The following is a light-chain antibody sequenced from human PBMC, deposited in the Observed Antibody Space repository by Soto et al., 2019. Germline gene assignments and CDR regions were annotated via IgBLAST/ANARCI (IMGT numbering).Light chain of an antibody. CDR1: SSNIGNNA. CDR2: YDD. CDR3: AALDDSLNGYV. V-gene: IGLV1-36*01. J-gene: IGLJ1*01. Sequence: QSVLTQPPSVSEAPRQRVTISCSGSSSNIGNNAVNWYQQLPGKAPKLLIYYDDLLPSGVSDRFSGSKSGTSASLAISGLQSEDEADYYCAALDDSLNGYVFGTGTKVTVL.